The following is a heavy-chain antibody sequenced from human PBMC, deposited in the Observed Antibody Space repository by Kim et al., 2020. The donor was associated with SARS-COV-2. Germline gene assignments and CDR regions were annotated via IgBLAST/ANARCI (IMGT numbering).Heavy chain of an antibody. CDR3: VREKREPSGTFSFYFDL. CDR2: IYSSGTA. CDR1: GDSISNYY. J-gene: IGHJ5*02. V-gene: IGHV4-4*07. D-gene: IGHD1-26*01. Sequence: SETLSLTCSVSGDSISNYYWNWIRQPAGKGLEWIGRIYSSGTANHNPSLNSRVTISADKSKNQFSLRLTSVSAADTAVYYCVREKREPSGTFSFYFDLWGQGALVTVSS.